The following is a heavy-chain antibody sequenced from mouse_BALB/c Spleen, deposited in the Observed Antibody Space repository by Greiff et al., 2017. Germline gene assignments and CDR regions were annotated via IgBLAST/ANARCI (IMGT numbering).Heavy chain of an antibody. J-gene: IGHJ2*01. Sequence: EVHLVESGPGLVKPSQSLSLTCSVTGYSITSGYYWNWIRQFPGNKLEWMGYISYDGSNNYNPSLKNRISITRDTSKNQFFLKLNSVTTEDTATYYCARDGYYYGSSFDYWGQGTTLTVSS. D-gene: IGHD1-1*01. CDR1: GYSITSGYY. CDR3: ARDGYYYGSSFDY. CDR2: ISYDGSN. V-gene: IGHV3-6*02.